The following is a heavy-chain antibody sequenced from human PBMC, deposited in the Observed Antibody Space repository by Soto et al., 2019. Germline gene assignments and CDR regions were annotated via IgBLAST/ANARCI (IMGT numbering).Heavy chain of an antibody. Sequence: SETLSLTCAVYGGSFSGYYWSWIRQPPGKGLEWIGEINHSGSTNYNPSLKSRVTISVDTSKNQFSLKLSSVTAADTAVYYCARGSRGYDRGSGAGMETKYYFDYWGQGTLVTAPQ. J-gene: IGHJ4*02. CDR3: ARGSRGYDRGSGAGMETKYYFDY. CDR1: GGSFSGYY. V-gene: IGHV4-34*01. CDR2: INHSGST. D-gene: IGHD5-12*01.